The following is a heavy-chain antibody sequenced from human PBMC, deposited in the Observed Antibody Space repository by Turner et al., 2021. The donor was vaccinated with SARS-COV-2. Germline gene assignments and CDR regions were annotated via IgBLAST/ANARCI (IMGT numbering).Heavy chain of an antibody. V-gene: IGHV3-21*01. Sequence: EVQLVESGGGLVKPGGSRELPCAASGFTFSSYSMNWVRQAPGKGLEWVSSITSSDTYYADSVKGRFTISRDNAKNSLYLQMNSLRAEDTAVYYCVRDKDSSDYYYWGQGTLVTVSS. CDR1: GFTFSSYS. D-gene: IGHD3-22*01. J-gene: IGHJ4*02. CDR3: VRDKDSSDYYY. CDR2: ITSSDT.